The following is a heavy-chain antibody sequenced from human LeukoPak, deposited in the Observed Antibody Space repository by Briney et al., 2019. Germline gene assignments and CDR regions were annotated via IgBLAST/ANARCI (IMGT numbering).Heavy chain of an antibody. Sequence: GASVKVSCKASGYTFTGYYMHWVRQAPGQGLEWMGWINPNSGGTNYAQKFQGRVTMTRDTSISTAYMELSRLRSDDTAVYYCARGRITMVQGYYYYYMDVWGKGTTVTISS. V-gene: IGHV1-2*02. CDR2: INPNSGGT. J-gene: IGHJ6*03. CDR1: GYTFTGYY. CDR3: ARGRITMVQGYYYYYMDV. D-gene: IGHD3-10*01.